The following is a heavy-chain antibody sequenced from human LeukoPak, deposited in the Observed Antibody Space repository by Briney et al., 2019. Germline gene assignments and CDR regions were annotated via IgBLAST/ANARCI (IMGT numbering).Heavy chain of an antibody. CDR1: GYTFTGYY. D-gene: IGHD6-19*01. J-gene: IGHJ6*03. V-gene: IGHV1-2*02. CDR2: INPNSGGT. CDR3: ARGIAVAGPYYMDV. Sequence: EASVKVSCKASGYTFTGYYMHWVRQAPGQGLEWMGWINPNSGGTNYAQKFQGRVTMTRDTSISTAYMELSRLRSDDTAVYYCARGIAVAGPYYMDVWGKGTTVTVSS.